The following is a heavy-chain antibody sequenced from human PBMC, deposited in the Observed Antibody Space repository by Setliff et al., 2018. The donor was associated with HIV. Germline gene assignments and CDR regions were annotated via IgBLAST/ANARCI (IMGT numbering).Heavy chain of an antibody. CDR1: GDSICSSAYY. D-gene: IGHD3-22*01. CDR2: MHNSGST. J-gene: IGHJ5*02. CDR3: ARDMMYHYDSSGSFGYFGP. V-gene: IGHV4-39*07. Sequence: SETLSLTCTVSGDSICSSAYYWGWIRQPPGKGLEWIGSMHNSGSTYYKPSVKSPVTISVDTSKNQFSLTLSSVTAADTAVYYCARDMMYHYDSSGSFGYFGPWGQGTQVTVTS.